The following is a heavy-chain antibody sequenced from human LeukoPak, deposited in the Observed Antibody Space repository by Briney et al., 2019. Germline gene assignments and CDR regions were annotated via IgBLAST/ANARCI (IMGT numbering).Heavy chain of an antibody. J-gene: IGHJ4*02. D-gene: IGHD2-2*01. V-gene: IGHV3-49*04. CDR2: IRSKAYGGTT. CDR1: GFTFGDYA. Sequence: GGSLRVSCTTSGFTFGDYAMSWVRQAPGKGLEWVGFIRSKAYGGTTEYAASVKGRFTISRDDSKSIAYLQMNSLKTEDTAVYYCTRVGYCSSTSCHYFDYWGQGTLVTVSS. CDR3: TRVGYCSSTSCHYFDY.